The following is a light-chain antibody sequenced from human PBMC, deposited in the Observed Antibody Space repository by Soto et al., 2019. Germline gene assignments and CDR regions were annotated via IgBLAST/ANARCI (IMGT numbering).Light chain of an antibody. CDR2: LGY. CDR1: QSLLHSNGYNY. J-gene: IGKJ1*01. CDR3: MQALQTPWT. Sequence: DIVMPQSPLSLPVTPGEPASISCRSSQSLLHSNGYNYLDWYLQKPGQSPQLLIYLGYNRASGVPDRFRGRGSGTDFTLKISRVEAEDVGVYYCMQALQTPWTFGQGTKV. V-gene: IGKV2-28*01.